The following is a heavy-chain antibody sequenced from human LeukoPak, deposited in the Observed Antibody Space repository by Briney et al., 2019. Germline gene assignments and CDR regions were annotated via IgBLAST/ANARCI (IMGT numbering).Heavy chain of an antibody. CDR3: ARGGDYHFIGY. V-gene: IGHV3-53*01. J-gene: IGHJ4*02. Sequence: GGSLRLSCAASGFTVSSNYMSWVRQAPGKGLEWVSVTYSGGSTYYADSVKGRFTISRDNSKNTLYLQMNSLRAEDTAVYYCARGGDYHFIGYWGQGTLVTVSS. CDR1: GFTVSSNY. D-gene: IGHD4-17*01. CDR2: TYSGGST.